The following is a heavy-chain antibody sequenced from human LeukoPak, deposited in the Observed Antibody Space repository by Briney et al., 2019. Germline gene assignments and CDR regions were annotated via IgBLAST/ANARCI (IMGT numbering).Heavy chain of an antibody. D-gene: IGHD2-2*01. CDR2: INANRGGT. CDR3: ARRYCSSTSCYYFDY. J-gene: IGHJ4*02. Sequence: VASLKVSCKASGYTFTAYYMHWVRQAPGQGLEWMGWINANRGGTNYAQRFQGRVTMTRDTSITTAYMELSRLKSDDTAVYYCARRYCSSTSCYYFDYWGQGTLVTVSS. CDR1: GYTFTAYY. V-gene: IGHV1-2*02.